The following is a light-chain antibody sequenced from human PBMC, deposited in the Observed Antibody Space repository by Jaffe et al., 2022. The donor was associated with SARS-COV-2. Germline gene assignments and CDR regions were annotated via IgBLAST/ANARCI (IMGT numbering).Light chain of an antibody. J-gene: IGKJ2*01. CDR3: QQYNNWPYT. CDR2: STS. Sequence: EIVLTQPPATLSVSPGEGATLSCRASQSVSTNLAWYQQKPGQAPRLLIFSTSTRATGIPARFSGSGSGTEFTLTISSLQSEDFAIYYCQQYNNWPYTFGQGTKLEI. CDR1: QSVSTN. V-gene: IGKV3-15*01.